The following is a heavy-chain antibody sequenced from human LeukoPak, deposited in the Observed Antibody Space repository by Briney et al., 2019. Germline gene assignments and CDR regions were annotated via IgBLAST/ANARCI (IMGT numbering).Heavy chain of an antibody. D-gene: IGHD1-14*01. CDR3: TRDRSRAEDD. CDR1: GFTFSGHW. V-gene: IGHV3-7*01. Sequence: PGGSLTLSCAASGFTFSGHWMSWVRQAPGKGLEGVANINQGGSDKYYVDSVKGRFTISRDNANNLLYLQMNSLRGEDTAVYYCTRDRSRAEDDWGQGTLVTVSS. J-gene: IGHJ4*02. CDR2: INQGGSDK.